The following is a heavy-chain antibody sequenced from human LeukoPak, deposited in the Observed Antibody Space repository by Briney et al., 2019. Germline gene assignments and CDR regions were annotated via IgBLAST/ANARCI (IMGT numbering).Heavy chain of an antibody. V-gene: IGHV1-69*05. CDR3: ARARPDLIAVAGTARFDP. CDR2: IIPIFGTA. D-gene: IGHD6-19*01. CDR1: GGTFSSYA. J-gene: IGHJ5*02. Sequence: SVKVSCKASGGTFSSYAISWVRQAPGHGLEWMGGIIPIFGTANYAQKFQGRVTITTDESTSTAYMELSSLRSEDTAVYYCARARPDLIAVAGTARFDPWGQGTLVTVSS.